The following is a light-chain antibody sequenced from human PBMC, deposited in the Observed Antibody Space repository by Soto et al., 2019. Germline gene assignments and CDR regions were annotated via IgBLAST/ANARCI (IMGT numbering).Light chain of an antibody. J-gene: IGKJ1*01. Sequence: DIQMTQSPSTLSASVGDRVTITCRASQSISSWLAWYQQKPGKAPNLLIYAASSLQSGVPSRFSGSGSGTDFTLTISSLHPDDFATYYCQQYNSYSWTFGQGTKVDIK. CDR1: QSISSW. CDR3: QQYNSYSWT. V-gene: IGKV1-5*01. CDR2: AAS.